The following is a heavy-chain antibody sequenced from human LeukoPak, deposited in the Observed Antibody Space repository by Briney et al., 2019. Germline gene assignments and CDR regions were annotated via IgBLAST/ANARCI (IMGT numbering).Heavy chain of an antibody. Sequence: GESPKISCKGSGYSFTSYWIGWVRQMPGKDLEWMGINYPGDSEARYSPSFQGQVTISVDKSINTAYLQWSSLKASDTAMYYCARCKAVAGTINAFDFWGQGTMVTVSS. D-gene: IGHD6-19*01. CDR1: GYSFTSYW. J-gene: IGHJ3*01. CDR2: NYPGDSEA. CDR3: ARCKAVAGTINAFDF. V-gene: IGHV5-51*01.